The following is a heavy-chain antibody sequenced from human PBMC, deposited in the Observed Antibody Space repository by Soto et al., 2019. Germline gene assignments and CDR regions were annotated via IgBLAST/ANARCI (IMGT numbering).Heavy chain of an antibody. CDR2: ISWNSGSI. D-gene: IGHD2-2*01. Sequence: GGSLRLSCAASGFTFDDYAMHWVRQAPGKGLEWVSGISWNSGSIGYADSVKGRFTISRDNAKNSLYLQMNSLRAEDTALYYCAKDGGDIVVVPAGYYYYMDVWGKGTTVTVSS. J-gene: IGHJ6*03. CDR3: AKDGGDIVVVPAGYYYYMDV. CDR1: GFTFDDYA. V-gene: IGHV3-9*01.